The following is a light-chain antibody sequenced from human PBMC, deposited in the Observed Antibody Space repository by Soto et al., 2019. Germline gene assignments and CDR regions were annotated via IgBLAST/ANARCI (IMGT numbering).Light chain of an antibody. CDR2: EVN. Sequence: QSALTQPASVSGSPGQSITISCTGTSSDVGSYNLVSWYQQHPGKAPKLMIFEVNKRPSGVSNRFSGSKSGNTASLTISGLQAEDEADYYCCSYAGSSAPYVFGTGNKVTVL. V-gene: IGLV2-23*02. J-gene: IGLJ1*01. CDR3: CSYAGSSAPYV. CDR1: SSDVGSYNL.